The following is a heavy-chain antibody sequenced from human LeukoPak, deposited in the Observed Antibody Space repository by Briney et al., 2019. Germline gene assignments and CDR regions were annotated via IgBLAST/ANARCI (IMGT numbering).Heavy chain of an antibody. D-gene: IGHD3-10*01. Sequence: ASVKVSCKASGYTFTSYDINWVRQATGQGLEWMGWMNPNSGNTGYAQKFPGRVTIIRNTSISTAYMELSSLRSEDTAVYYCARGVHYYYGSGSYYDYWGQGTLVTVSS. CDR3: ARGVHYYYGSGSYYDY. CDR1: GYTFTSYD. J-gene: IGHJ4*02. V-gene: IGHV1-8*03. CDR2: MNPNSGNT.